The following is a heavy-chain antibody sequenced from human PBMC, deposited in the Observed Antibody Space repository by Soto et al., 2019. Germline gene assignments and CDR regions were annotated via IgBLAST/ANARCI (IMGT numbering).Heavy chain of an antibody. V-gene: IGHV5-10-1*01. Sequence: GESLKISCKGSGYSFAGYWITWVRQKPGKGLEWMGRIDPSDSQTYYSPSFRGHVTISVTKSITTVFLQWSSLRASDTAMYYCARQIYDSDTGPHFQYSFDSWGQGTPVTVTS. CDR3: ARQIYDSDTGPHFQYSFDS. J-gene: IGHJ4*02. CDR2: IDPSDSQT. CDR1: GYSFAGYW. D-gene: IGHD3-22*01.